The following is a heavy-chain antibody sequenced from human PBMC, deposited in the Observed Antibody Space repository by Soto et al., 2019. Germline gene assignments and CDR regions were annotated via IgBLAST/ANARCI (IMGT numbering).Heavy chain of an antibody. V-gene: IGHV4-34*01. CDR3: ARDHFTMVRGVRYYYYYYGMDV. CDR1: GGSFSGYY. CDR2: INHSGST. Sequence: SETLSLTCAVYGGSFSGYYWSWIRQPPGKGLEWIGEINHSGSTNYNPSLKSRVTISVGTSKNQFSLKLSSVTAADTAVYYCARDHFTMVRGVRYYYYYYGMDVWGQGTTVT. J-gene: IGHJ6*02. D-gene: IGHD3-10*01.